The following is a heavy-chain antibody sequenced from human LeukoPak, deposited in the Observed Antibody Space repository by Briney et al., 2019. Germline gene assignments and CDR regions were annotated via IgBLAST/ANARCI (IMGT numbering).Heavy chain of an antibody. CDR1: GYTFTSYG. V-gene: IGHV1-18*01. J-gene: IGHJ6*03. CDR2: IIAYNGNT. CDR3: ATVRSIASRRYYYYYMDV. Sequence: ASVKVSCKAYGYTFTSYGISWVRQAPGQGLEWMGWIIAYNGNTNYAQKFQGRVTMTTDTSTSTAYMELRSLRSDDTAVYYCATVRSIASRRYYYYYMDVWGKGTTVTVSS. D-gene: IGHD6-6*01.